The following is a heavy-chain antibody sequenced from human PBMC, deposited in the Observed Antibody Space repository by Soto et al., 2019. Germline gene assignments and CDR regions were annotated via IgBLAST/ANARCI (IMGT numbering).Heavy chain of an antibody. Sequence: LSLTCSVSGTSISSGDRYWSWIRQPPGRGLEWIAYIYYTGSTYPSPPLKSRLTISVDTSTNQFSLKLTSATAADTAVYYCASYMVNNSGYYDYWGQGTLVTVSS. CDR2: IYYTGST. CDR3: ASYMVNNSGYYDY. V-gene: IGHV4-30-4*01. J-gene: IGHJ4*02. D-gene: IGHD5-18*01. CDR1: GTSISSGDRY.